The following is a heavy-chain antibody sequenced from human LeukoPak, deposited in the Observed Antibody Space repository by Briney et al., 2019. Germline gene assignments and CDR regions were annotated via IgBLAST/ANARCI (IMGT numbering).Heavy chain of an antibody. CDR3: ARQPSSSYDY. J-gene: IGHJ4*02. V-gene: IGHV4-39*01. CDR1: GGSISSSSYY. Sequence: SETLSLTCNVSGGSISSSSYYWAWIRQSPGKGLEWIGSIYYSGSTYYNPSLKSRVTISVDTSKNQFSLKLSSVTAADTAVYYCARQPSSSYDYWGQGTLVTVSS. CDR2: IYYSGST. D-gene: IGHD6-13*01.